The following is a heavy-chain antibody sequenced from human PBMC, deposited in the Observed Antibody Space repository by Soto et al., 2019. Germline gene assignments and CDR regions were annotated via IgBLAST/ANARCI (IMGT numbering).Heavy chain of an antibody. J-gene: IGHJ6*02. Sequence: GESLKISCKGSGYSFTSYWIGWVRQMPGKGLEWMGIIYPGDSDTRYSPSFQGQVTISADKSTSTASLQWSSLKASDTAMYYCAIQIDYCYVSGSSGYYYGLDVWGPGTMVTVSS. CDR1: GYSFTSYW. D-gene: IGHD3-16*01. V-gene: IGHV5-51*01. CDR2: IYPGDSDT. CDR3: AIQIDYCYVSGSSGYYYGLDV.